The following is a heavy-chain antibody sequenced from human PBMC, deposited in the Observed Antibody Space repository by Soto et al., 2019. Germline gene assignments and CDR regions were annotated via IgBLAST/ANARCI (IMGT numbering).Heavy chain of an antibody. V-gene: IGHV1-18*04. Sequence: QVQLVQSGAEVKKPGASVKVSCKASGYTFTSYGVSWVRQAPGQGLEWMGWISGYNGNTNYAQKLQGRVTMTTDTSMSTAYMELRSLRSDDTAVYYCARAGKYYYGSGSPYYDGMDVWGQGIAVTVSS. CDR3: ARAGKYYYGSGSPYYDGMDV. CDR1: GYTFTSYG. J-gene: IGHJ6*02. CDR2: ISGYNGNT. D-gene: IGHD3-10*01.